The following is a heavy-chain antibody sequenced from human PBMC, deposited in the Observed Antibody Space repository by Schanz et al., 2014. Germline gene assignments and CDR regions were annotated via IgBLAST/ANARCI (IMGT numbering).Heavy chain of an antibody. V-gene: IGHV1-2*02. CDR3: ARDRDQWDGNYLDY. J-gene: IGHJ4*02. CDR1: GYTFTVYY. CDR2: INPNSGAT. Sequence: QVQLVQSGAEVKKPGASVKVSCKASGYTFTVYYMHWVRQAPGQGLEWLGWINPNSGATSSAQKFQGRVTMTTDTSTSTVYMELRSLTSDDSAVYYCARDRDQWDGNYLDYWGQGTLVTVSS. D-gene: IGHD1-26*01.